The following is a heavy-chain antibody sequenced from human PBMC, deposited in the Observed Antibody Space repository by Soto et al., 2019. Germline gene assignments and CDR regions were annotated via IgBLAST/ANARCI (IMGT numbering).Heavy chain of an antibody. CDR2: ISGSGGST. CDR1: GFTFSSYA. D-gene: IGHD4-17*01. Sequence: EVQLLESGGGLVQPGGSLRLSCAASGFTFSSYAMSWVRQAPGKGLEWVSAISGSGGSTYYADSVKGRFTISRDNSKNTLYLQMNSMRAEDTAVYYCAKVQGPDYGNYGMDVWGQGTTVTVSS. CDR3: AKVQGPDYGNYGMDV. J-gene: IGHJ6*02. V-gene: IGHV3-23*01.